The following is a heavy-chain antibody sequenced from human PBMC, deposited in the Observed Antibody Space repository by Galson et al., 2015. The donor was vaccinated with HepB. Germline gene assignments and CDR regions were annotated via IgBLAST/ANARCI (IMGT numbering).Heavy chain of an antibody. Sequence: SVKVSCKASGGTFSSYAISWVRQAPGQGLEWMGRIVPVLDVANYAQSFQGRVTITADKSTNTAYMELSRLRSEDTAVYYCARARDAGTYLYYYYGMDVWGHGTTVTVSS. CDR1: GGTFSSYA. V-gene: IGHV1-69*04. D-gene: IGHD1-26*01. CDR2: IVPVLDVA. J-gene: IGHJ6*02. CDR3: ARARDAGTYLYYYYGMDV.